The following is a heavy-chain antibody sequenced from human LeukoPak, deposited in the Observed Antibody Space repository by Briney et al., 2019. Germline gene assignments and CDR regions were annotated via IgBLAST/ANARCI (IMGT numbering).Heavy chain of an antibody. CDR1: GGSISSYY. Sequence: KTSETLSLTCTVSGGSISSYYWSWIRQPPGKGLEWIGYIYYSGNTNYNPSLRSRVTISVDTSKNQIYLKLRSVTAADTAVYYCARGGRDGYSYYFDYWGQGTLVTVSS. D-gene: IGHD5-24*01. CDR2: IYYSGNT. J-gene: IGHJ4*02. CDR3: ARGGRDGYSYYFDY. V-gene: IGHV4-59*01.